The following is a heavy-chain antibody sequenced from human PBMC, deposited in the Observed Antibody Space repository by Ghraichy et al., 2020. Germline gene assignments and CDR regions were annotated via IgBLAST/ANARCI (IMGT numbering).Heavy chain of an antibody. V-gene: IGHV3-13*01. D-gene: IGHD3-3*01. CDR3: ARVLPNPTYDFWSGYYTLNEAFNI. CDR1: GFTFSSYD. J-gene: IGHJ3*02. Sequence: GGSLRLSCAASGFTFSSYDMHWVRQATGKGLEWVSAIGTAGDTYYPGSVKGRFTISRENAKNSLYLQMNSLRAEDTAVYYCARVLPNPTYDFWSGYYTLNEAFNIWGQGTMVTVSS. CDR2: IGTAGDT.